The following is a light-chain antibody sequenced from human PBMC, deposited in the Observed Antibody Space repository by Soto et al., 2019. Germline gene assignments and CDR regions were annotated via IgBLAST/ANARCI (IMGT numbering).Light chain of an antibody. CDR1: QSVSSW. Sequence: DIQMTQSPSTLSASVGDRVIITCRASQSVSSWLAWYQHKPGKAPKLLIYKASRLESGVPSRFNGGGSGTEFPLTINSLHPDDFATYYCQQRRSYPVTFGQGTRLDIK. CDR2: KAS. V-gene: IGKV1-5*03. CDR3: QQRRSYPVT. J-gene: IGKJ5*01.